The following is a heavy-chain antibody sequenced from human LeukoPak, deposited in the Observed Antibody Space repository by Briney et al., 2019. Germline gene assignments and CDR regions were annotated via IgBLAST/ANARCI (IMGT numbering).Heavy chain of an antibody. D-gene: IGHD2-21*02. CDR1: GFTFSSYA. CDR3: AKGGHDFNPFYW. J-gene: IGHJ4*02. CDR2: ISGSGGSR. V-gene: IGHV3-23*01. Sequence: GGSLRLSCAASGFTFSSYAMSWVRQAPGKGLEWVSGISGSGGSRYYADSVKGRFTISRDNSKNTLFLQLNSLRAEDSAVYYCAKGGHDFNPFYWWGQGTLVTVSS.